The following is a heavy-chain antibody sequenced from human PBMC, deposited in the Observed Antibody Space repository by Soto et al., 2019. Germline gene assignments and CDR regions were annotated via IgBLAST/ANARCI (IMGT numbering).Heavy chain of an antibody. V-gene: IGHV3-33*01. CDR2: IWYDGSNK. CDR1: GFTFSSYG. Sequence: GGSLRLSCAASGFTFSSYGMHWVRQAPGKGLEWVAVIWYDGSNKYYADSVKGRFTISRDNSKNTLYLQMNSLRAEDTAVYYYARDKGAFDIWGQGTMVTVSS. J-gene: IGHJ3*02. CDR3: ARDKGAFDI.